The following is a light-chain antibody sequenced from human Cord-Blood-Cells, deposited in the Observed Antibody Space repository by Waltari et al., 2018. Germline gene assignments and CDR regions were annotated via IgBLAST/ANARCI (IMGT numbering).Light chain of an antibody. CDR2: DVS. CDR1: SRDVGGYTY. J-gene: IGLJ2*01. CDR3: SSYTSSSTLVV. Sequence: QSALTQPASVSGSPGRSITISCPGTSRDVGGYTYVSWYQPHPGKAPKLMIYDVSNRPSGVSNRFSGSKSGNTASLTISGLQAEDEADYYCSSYTSSSTLVVFGGGTKLTVL. V-gene: IGLV2-14*01.